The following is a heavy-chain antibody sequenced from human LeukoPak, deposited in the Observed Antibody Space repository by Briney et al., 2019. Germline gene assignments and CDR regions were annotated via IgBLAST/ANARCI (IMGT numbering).Heavy chain of an antibody. CDR3: ARVGGNYPIN. CDR2: INPSVGST. V-gene: IGHV1-46*01. Sequence: GASVKVSCKASGYTFTSNYMLWVRQAPGQGLEWMGIINPSVGSTTYAQKFQGRVTMTRDTSTSTVYMELSSLSSEDTPVYYCARVGGNYPINWGQGSLVTVSA. D-gene: IGHD1-26*01. J-gene: IGHJ4*02. CDR1: GYTFTSNY.